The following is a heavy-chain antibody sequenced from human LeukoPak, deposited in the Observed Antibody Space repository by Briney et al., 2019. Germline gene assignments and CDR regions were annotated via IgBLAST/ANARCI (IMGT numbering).Heavy chain of an antibody. D-gene: IGHD6-13*01. J-gene: IGHJ4*02. Sequence: PGGSLRLSCAASGFNFDDYGMSWVRQGPGKGLEWVSGIDRNGDSTGYADSVKGRFAISRDNAKNSLFLQMDSLRAEDTALYYCARDEHHLVQGYYFDYWGQGTLVTVSS. CDR1: GFNFDDYG. CDR3: ARDEHHLVQGYYFDY. CDR2: IDRNGDST. V-gene: IGHV3-20*04.